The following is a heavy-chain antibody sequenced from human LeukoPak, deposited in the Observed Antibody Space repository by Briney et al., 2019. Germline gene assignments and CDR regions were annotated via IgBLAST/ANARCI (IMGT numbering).Heavy chain of an antibody. J-gene: IGHJ6*03. CDR2: INPNSGGT. CDR3: ARELGVSYYYMDV. V-gene: IGHV1-2*02. Sequence: ASVKVSCKASGYTFTGYYMHWVRPAPGQGLEWMGWINPNSGGTNYAQKFQGRVTMTRDTSISTAYMELSRLRSDDTAVYYCARELGVSYYYMDVWGKGTTVTVSS. D-gene: IGHD2-8*01. CDR1: GYTFTGYY.